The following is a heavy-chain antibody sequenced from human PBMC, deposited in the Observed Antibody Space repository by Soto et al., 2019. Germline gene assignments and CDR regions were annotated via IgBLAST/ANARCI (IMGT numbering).Heavy chain of an antibody. D-gene: IGHD6-19*01. V-gene: IGHV3-30-3*01. J-gene: IGHJ4*02. Sequence: LRLSCAASGFTFSSYAMHWVRQAPGKGLEWVAVISYDGSNKYYADSVKGRFTISRDNSKNTLYLQMNSLRAEDTVVYYCARGTRREYSSGWFLYWGQGTLVTVSS. CDR1: GFTFSSYA. CDR2: ISYDGSNK. CDR3: ARGTRREYSSGWFLY.